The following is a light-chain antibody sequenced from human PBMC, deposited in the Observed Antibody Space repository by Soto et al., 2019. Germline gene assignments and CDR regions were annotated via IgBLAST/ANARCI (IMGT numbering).Light chain of an antibody. CDR3: SSYTTNKTLL. CDR1: SSDVGAYNF. CDR2: EVS. V-gene: IGLV2-14*01. J-gene: IGLJ7*01. Sequence: QSVLTQPASVSGSPGQSITISCTGTSSDVGAYNFVSWYQQHPGKAPKLIFYEVSNRPPGLSDRFSGSKSATTASLTISGLQAEDDADYFCSSYTTNKTLLFGGGTQLTVL.